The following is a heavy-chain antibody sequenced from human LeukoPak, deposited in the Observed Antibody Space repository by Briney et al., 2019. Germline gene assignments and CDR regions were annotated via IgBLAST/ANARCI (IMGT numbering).Heavy chain of an antibody. Sequence: SETLSHTCTVSGGSISSSSYYWGWIRQPPGKGLEWIGSIYYSGSTYYNPSLKSRVTISVDTSKNQFSLKLSSVTAADTAVYYCARMYYDFWSGYYYYYGMDVWGQGTTVTVSS. J-gene: IGHJ6*02. V-gene: IGHV4-39*01. CDR1: GGSISSSSYY. D-gene: IGHD3-3*01. CDR2: IYYSGST. CDR3: ARMYYDFWSGYYYYYGMDV.